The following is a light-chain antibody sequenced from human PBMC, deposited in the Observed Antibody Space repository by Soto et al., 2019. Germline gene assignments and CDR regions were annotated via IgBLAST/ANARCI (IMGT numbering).Light chain of an antibody. CDR2: DAS. V-gene: IGKV3-11*01. Sequence: EIVLTQSPATLSLSPGERATLTCRASQSVSSYLAWSQQKPGQAPRLLIYDASNRATGVPARFSGSGSGTDFTLTISSLEPEDFAVYYCHQRSNWRFTFGPGTKVDVK. CDR1: QSVSSY. J-gene: IGKJ3*01. CDR3: HQRSNWRFT.